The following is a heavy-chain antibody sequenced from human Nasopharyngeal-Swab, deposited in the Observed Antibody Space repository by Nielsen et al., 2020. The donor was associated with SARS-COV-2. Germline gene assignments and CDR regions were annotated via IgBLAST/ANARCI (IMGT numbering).Heavy chain of an antibody. CDR2: ISWSSRSI. Sequence: SLKISCAASGFTFDDYTMHWVRQSPGKGLEWVSGISWSSRSIGYADSVKGRFTISRDNAKNSLYLQMNSLRAEDTALYYCAKDPYGSGTWDGWGQGTLVTVSS. D-gene: IGHD3-10*01. J-gene: IGHJ4*02. CDR3: AKDPYGSGTWDG. V-gene: IGHV3-9*01. CDR1: GFTFDDYT.